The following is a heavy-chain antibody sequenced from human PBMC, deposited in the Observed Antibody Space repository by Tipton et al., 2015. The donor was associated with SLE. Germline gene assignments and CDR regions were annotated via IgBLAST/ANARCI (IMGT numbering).Heavy chain of an antibody. J-gene: IGHJ3*02. CDR3: TRVESTSWAFDI. CDR1: GFTFSIYW. V-gene: IGHV3-7*01. CDR2: IQQDGFEK. D-gene: IGHD2/OR15-2a*01. Sequence: SLRLSCAASGFTFSIYWMSWVRQAPGKGLEWVANIQQDGFEKYYVDSVKGRFTISRDSAKNSLYLQMNSLRAEDTAVYYCTRVESTSWAFDIWGQGTIVTVSS.